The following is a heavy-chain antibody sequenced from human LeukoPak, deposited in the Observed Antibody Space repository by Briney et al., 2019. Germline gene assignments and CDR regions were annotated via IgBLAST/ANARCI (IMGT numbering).Heavy chain of an antibody. J-gene: IGHJ4*02. V-gene: IGHV5-51*01. CDR3: ARRGSGWYWDY. CDR2: IYPGDSDT. Sequence: GASLQISCKGSGYTFTSYWIGWGRPLPGKGLEWMGIIYPGDSDTRYSPSFQGQVTISADKSISTAYLQWSSLKASETAMYYCARRGSGWYWDYWGQGTLVTVSS. CDR1: GYTFTSYW. D-gene: IGHD6-19*01.